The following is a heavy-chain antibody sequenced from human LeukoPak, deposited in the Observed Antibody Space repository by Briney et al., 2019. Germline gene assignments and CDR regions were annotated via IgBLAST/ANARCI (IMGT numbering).Heavy chain of an antibody. CDR2: INHSGST. CDR3: ARGRWFGGVVGFDY. D-gene: IGHD2-8*02. J-gene: IGHJ4*02. V-gene: IGHV4-34*01. Sequence: SETLSLTXAVYGGSFSGYYWSWIRQPPGKGLEWIGEINHSGSTNYNPSLKSRVTISVDTSKNQFSLKLSSVTAADTAVYYCARGRWFGGVVGFDYWGQGTLVTVSS. CDR1: GGSFSGYY.